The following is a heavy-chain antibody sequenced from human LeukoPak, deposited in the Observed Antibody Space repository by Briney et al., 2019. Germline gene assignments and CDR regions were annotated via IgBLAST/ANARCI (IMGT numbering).Heavy chain of an antibody. CDR3: ARGQGDFWSGYYYYYYMDV. V-gene: IGHV3-48*04. CDR1: GFTFSSYS. Sequence: HPGGSLRLSCAASGFTFSSYSMNWVRQAPGKGLEWVSYISSSSGTIYNAGSVTGRFTISRDNAKNSLYLQMNSLRAEDTALYYCARGQGDFWSGYYYYYYMDVWGKGTTVTVSS. J-gene: IGHJ6*03. D-gene: IGHD3-3*01. CDR2: ISSSSGTI.